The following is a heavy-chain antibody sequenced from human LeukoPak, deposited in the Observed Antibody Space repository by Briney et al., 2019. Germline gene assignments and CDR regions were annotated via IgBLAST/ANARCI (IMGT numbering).Heavy chain of an antibody. J-gene: IGHJ6*03. CDR1: GGSFSGYY. V-gene: IGHV4-34*01. CDR3: ARRGVYYYGSGSYYNGCNFSVCRPYYYMDV. CDR2: INHSGST. Sequence: PSETLSLTCAVYGGSFSGYYWSWIRQPPGKGLEWIGEINHSGSTNYNPSLKSRVTISVDTSKNQFSLKLSSVTAADTAVYYCARRGVYYYGSGSYYNGCNFSVCRPYYYMDVWGKGTTVTISS. D-gene: IGHD3-10*01.